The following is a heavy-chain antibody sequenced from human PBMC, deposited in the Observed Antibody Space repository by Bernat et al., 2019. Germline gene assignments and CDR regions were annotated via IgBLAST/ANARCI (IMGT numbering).Heavy chain of an antibody. CDR3: ARWRRDSIAAAKGGSGGMDV. Sequence: QVQLVQSGAEVKKPGSSVKVSCKASGGTFSSYAISWVRQAPGQGLEWMGGIIPIFGTANYAQKFQGRVTITADKSTSTAYLELSSLRSEDTAVYYCARWRRDSIAAAKGGSGGMDVWGQGTTVTVSS. D-gene: IGHD6-13*01. J-gene: IGHJ6*02. CDR1: GGTFSSYA. CDR2: IIPIFGTA. V-gene: IGHV1-69*06.